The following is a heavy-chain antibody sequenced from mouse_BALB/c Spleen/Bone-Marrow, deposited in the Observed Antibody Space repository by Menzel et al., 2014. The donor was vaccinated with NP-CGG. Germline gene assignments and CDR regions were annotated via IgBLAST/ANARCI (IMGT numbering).Heavy chain of an antibody. Sequence: QVQLQQSGAELVKPGASVKMSCKASGYTFTSYWMHWVKQRPGQGLEWIGTIDPSDSYTSYNQKFKGKATLTVDTSSSTAYMQLSSLTSEDSAVYYCPRRDTTVERAWFAYWGQGTLVTVSA. D-gene: IGHD1-1*01. V-gene: IGHV1S127*01. CDR2: IDPSDSYT. J-gene: IGHJ3*01. CDR1: GYTFTSYW. CDR3: PRRDTTVERAWFAY.